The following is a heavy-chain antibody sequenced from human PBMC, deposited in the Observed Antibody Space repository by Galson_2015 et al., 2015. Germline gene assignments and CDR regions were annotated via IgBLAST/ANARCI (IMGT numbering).Heavy chain of an antibody. V-gene: IGHV1-18*01. CDR2: ISAYNGDT. CDR3: ARGGATDFDD. Sequence: SVKVSCKASGYTFTTYTISWVRQAPGQGLEWMGWISAYNGDTKYAQNLQGRVTMTTDTSTSTAYMELRSLRSDDTAVYYCARGGATDFDDWGQGTLVTVSS. J-gene: IGHJ4*02. CDR1: GYTFTTYT. D-gene: IGHD1-26*01.